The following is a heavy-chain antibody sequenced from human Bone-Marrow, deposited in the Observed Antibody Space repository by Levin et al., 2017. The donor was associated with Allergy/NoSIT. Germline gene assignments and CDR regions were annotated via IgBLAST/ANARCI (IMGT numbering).Heavy chain of an antibody. CDR3: ARAPYGSGTPGALHYYYGMDV. CDR1: GFTVSSNY. V-gene: IGHV3-53*01. Sequence: GGSLRLSCAASGFTVSSNYMSWVRQAPGKGLEWVSVIYSGGSTYYADSVKGRFTISRDNSKNTLYLQMNSLRAEDTAVYYCARAPYGSGTPGALHYYYGMDVWGQGTTVTVSS. J-gene: IGHJ6*02. D-gene: IGHD3-10*01. CDR2: IYSGGST.